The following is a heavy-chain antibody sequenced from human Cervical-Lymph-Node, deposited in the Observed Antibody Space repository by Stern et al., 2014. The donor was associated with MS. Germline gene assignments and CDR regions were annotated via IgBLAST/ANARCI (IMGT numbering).Heavy chain of an antibody. Sequence: QVTLRESGPTLVKPTQTLTLTCTFSGFSLNTLGVGVGWIRQPPGKALEWLGGIYGEDDRRSSPPLSTRLTASKDTLKTKGVLTLTKRTLVDTATYYVTCSLLRLGELSSPPVLSWGLGTLVTVSS. J-gene: IGHJ5*02. V-gene: IGHV2-5*02. CDR3: TCSLLRLGELSSPPVLS. D-gene: IGHD3-16*01. CDR2: IYGEDDR. CDR1: GFSLNTLGVG.